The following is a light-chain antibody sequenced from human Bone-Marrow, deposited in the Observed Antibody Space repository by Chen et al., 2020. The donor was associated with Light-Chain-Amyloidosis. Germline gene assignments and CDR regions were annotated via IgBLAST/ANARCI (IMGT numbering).Light chain of an antibody. Sequence: QSALTQPASVSGSPGQSITISCTGSSSDVGTYNLVSWYQHHPGKAPKLIIYEAKKRPSGVSNRFSGSRPGYTASLTISGLQAEDEADYYCCSYAGRGKMFGGGTKLTVL. CDR2: EAK. V-gene: IGLV2-23*01. CDR3: CSYAGRGKM. CDR1: SSDVGTYNL. J-gene: IGLJ3*02.